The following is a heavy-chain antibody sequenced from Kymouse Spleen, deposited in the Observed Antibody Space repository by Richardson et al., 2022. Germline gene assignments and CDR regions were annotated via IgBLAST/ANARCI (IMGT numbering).Heavy chain of an antibody. CDR3: AKDGPEQLFDY. D-gene: IGHD6-13*01,IGHD6-6*01. CDR1: GFTFSSYG. Sequence: QVQLVESGGGVVQPGRSLRLSCAASGFTFSSYGMHWVRQAPGKGLEWVAVISYDGSNKYYADSVKGRFTISRDNSKNTLYLQMNSLRAEDTAVYYCAKDGPEQLFDYWGQGTLVTVSS. J-gene: IGHJ4*02. V-gene: IGHV3-30*18. CDR2: ISYDGSNK.